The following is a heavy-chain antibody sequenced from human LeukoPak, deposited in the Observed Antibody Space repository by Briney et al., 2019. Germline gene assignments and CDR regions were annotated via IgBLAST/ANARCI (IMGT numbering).Heavy chain of an antibody. Sequence: PGGPLRLSCAASGFSVSVNYMSWVRQAPGKGLEWVSVFFSSGYTKYADSVKGRFTISRDNSENTLNLQMNSLRAEDTAVYYCAAKGNGYSGSYVFAHWGQGILVTVSS. J-gene: IGHJ4*02. CDR3: AAKGNGYSGSYVFAH. D-gene: IGHD1-26*01. CDR1: GFSVSVNY. CDR2: FFSSGYT. V-gene: IGHV3-66*01.